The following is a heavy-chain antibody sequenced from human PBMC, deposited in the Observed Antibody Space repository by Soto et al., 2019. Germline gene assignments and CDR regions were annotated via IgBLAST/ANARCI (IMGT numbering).Heavy chain of an antibody. J-gene: IGHJ6*02. CDR3: ARESRRECSGGSCYSTSVYYYYGMDV. CDR1: GYTFTSYG. Sequence: GASVKVSCKASGYTFTSYGISWVRQAPGQGLEWMGWISAYNGNTNYAQKLQGRVTMTTGTSTSTAYMELRSLRSDDTAVYYCARESRRECSGGSCYSTSVYYYYGMDVWGQGTTVTVSS. D-gene: IGHD2-15*01. CDR2: ISAYNGNT. V-gene: IGHV1-18*01.